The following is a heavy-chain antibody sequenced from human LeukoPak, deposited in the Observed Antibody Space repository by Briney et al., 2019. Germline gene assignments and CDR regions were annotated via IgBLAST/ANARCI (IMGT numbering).Heavy chain of an antibody. Sequence: GGSLRLSCAASGFTFSSYGMHWVRQAPGKGLEWVAVISYDGSNKYYADSVKGRFTISRDNSKNTLYLQMNSLRAEDTAIYYCAKSSYYDSSGYYREYYFDYWGQGTLVTVSS. CDR3: AKSSYYDSSGYYREYYFDY. J-gene: IGHJ4*02. D-gene: IGHD3-22*01. CDR1: GFTFSSYG. CDR2: ISYDGSNK. V-gene: IGHV3-30*18.